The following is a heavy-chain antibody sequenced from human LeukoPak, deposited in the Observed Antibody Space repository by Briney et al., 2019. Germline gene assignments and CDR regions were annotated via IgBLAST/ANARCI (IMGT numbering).Heavy chain of an antibody. J-gene: IGHJ4*02. V-gene: IGHV4-39*01. CDR3: ARRPHYGYYIGFIDY. CDR2: VHYNVYT. Sequence: SETLSLTCTVSGGSINNSNDYWDWIRQPPGKGLEGIGSVHYNVYTYYSPSLKSRFTISAHTYNNQFSLKLRSVTAADTAVFYCARRPHYGYYIGFIDYWGQGTLVTVSS. CDR1: GGSINNSNDY. D-gene: IGHD4-17*01.